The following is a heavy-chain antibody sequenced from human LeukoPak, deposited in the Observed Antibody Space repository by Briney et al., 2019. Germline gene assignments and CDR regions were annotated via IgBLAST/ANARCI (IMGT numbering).Heavy chain of an antibody. J-gene: IGHJ3*02. CDR2: IYPGDSDT. D-gene: IGHD6-19*01. CDR3: ARGAVAGVIDAFDI. V-gene: IGHV5-51*01. CDR1: GYSSTIYW. Sequence: GESLKISCEGSGYSSTIYWIGWVRQMPGKGLEWMGIIYPGDSDTTYSPSFQGQVTISADKSISTAYLQWSSLKASDTAIYYCARGAVAGVIDAFDIWGQGTVVTVSS.